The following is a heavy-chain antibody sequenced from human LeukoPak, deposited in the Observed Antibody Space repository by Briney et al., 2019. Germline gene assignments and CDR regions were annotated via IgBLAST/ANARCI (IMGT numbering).Heavy chain of an antibody. CDR2: IYYSGST. V-gene: IGHV4-59*01. Sequence: SETLSLTCTVSGGSISSYYWSWIRQPPGKGLEWIGYIYYSGSTNYNTSLKSRVTISVDTSKNQFSLKLSSVTAADTAVYYCARENTRDGYNLFDYWGQGTLVTVSS. CDR1: GGSISSYY. J-gene: IGHJ4*02. CDR3: ARENTRDGYNLFDY. D-gene: IGHD5-24*01.